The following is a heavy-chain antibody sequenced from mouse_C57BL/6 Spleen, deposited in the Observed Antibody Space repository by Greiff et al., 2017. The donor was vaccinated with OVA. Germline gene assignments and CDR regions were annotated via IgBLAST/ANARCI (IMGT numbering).Heavy chain of an antibody. CDR1: GYTFTDYY. V-gene: IGHV1-76*01. CDR3: ARGLYSNYDWFAY. D-gene: IGHD2-5*01. CDR2: IYPGSGNT. J-gene: IGHJ3*01. Sequence: VQLQQSGAELVRPGASVKLSCKASGYTFTDYYINWVKQRPGQGLEWIARIYPGSGNTYYNEKFKGKATLTAEKSSSTAYMQLSSLTSEDSAVYFCARGLYSNYDWFAYWGQGTLVTVSA.